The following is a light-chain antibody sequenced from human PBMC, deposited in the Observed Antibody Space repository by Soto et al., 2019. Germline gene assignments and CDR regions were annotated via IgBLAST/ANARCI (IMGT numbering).Light chain of an antibody. J-gene: IGLJ1*01. Sequence: QSVLTQPASVSGSPGQSIAISCTVTSSDVGGYNYVSWYQQHPGKAPKLMIYEVSNQPSGFSNRFSGSKSGKTASLTISGLQAEDEADYYCSSYTSSSTYVFGTGTKVTVL. CDR1: SSDVGGYNY. V-gene: IGLV2-14*01. CDR3: SSYTSSSTYV. CDR2: EVS.